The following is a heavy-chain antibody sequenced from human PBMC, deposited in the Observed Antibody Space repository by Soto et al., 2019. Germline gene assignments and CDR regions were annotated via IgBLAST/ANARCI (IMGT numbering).Heavy chain of an antibody. CDR1: GDTFSDYA. D-gene: IGHD6-6*01. J-gene: IGHJ4*02. V-gene: IGHV1-69*12. CDR2: IIPLFGTV. CDR3: ARDRISSRSDFDH. Sequence: QVQLVQSGAEVKKPGSSVKVSCKASGDTFSDYAISWVRQAPGQGLEWMGGIIPLFGTVNKAQNFQARLTITADESTNTAYMELSSLRSDDTAVYYCARDRISSRSDFDHWGQGTLVTVSS.